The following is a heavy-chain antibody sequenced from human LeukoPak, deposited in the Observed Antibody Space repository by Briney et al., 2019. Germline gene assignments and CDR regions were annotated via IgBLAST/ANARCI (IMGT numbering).Heavy chain of an antibody. CDR2: INHSGST. CDR1: GGSLSGYS. D-gene: IGHD3-22*01. V-gene: IGHV4-34*01. Sequence: PSETLSLTCAVYGGSLSGYSWSWIRQPPGKGLEWIGEINHSGSTKYNPSLKRRFTISVDTSKKQFSLNLSSVTAADTSVYYCARQHYDSSGYFEGFDYWGQGTLVTVSS. CDR3: ARQHYDSSGYFEGFDY. J-gene: IGHJ4*02.